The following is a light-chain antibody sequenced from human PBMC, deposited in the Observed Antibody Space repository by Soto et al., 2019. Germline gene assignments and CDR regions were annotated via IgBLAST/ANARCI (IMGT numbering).Light chain of an antibody. CDR1: QSVSSN. Sequence: EIVMTQSPATLSVSPGERATLSCRASQSVSSNLAWYQQKPGQAPRLLIYRASTRATGIPARFSGSGSGTEFTLTIRSLQSEDFAVYYCQQYNNWPPGVTFGGGTKVEIK. V-gene: IGKV3-15*01. CDR2: RAS. CDR3: QQYNNWPPGVT. J-gene: IGKJ4*01.